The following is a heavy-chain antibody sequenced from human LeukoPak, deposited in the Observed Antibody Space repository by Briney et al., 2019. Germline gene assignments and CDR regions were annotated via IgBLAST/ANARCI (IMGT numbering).Heavy chain of an antibody. CDR1: GGTFSSYT. Sequence: ASVKVSCKASGGTFSSYTISWLRQAPGQGLEWMGRIIPILGIANYAQKFQGRVTITADKSTSTAYMELSSLRSEDTAVYYCARALKVCSSTSCDDYWGQGTLVTVSS. V-gene: IGHV1-69*02. D-gene: IGHD2-2*01. J-gene: IGHJ4*02. CDR2: IIPILGIA. CDR3: ARALKVCSSTSCDDY.